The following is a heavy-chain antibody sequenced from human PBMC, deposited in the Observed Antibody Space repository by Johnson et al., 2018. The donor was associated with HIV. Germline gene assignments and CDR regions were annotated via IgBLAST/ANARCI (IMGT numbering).Heavy chain of an antibody. CDR3: AKVGAQQWDAFDI. CDR2: ISWNSGSI. J-gene: IGHJ3*02. CDR1: GFTFDDYA. D-gene: IGHD3-10*01. V-gene: IGHV3-9*01. Sequence: VESGGGLVQPGRSLRLSCAASGFTFDDYALHWVRQAPGKVLARVSGISWNSGSIGYADSVKGRFPNTGDNAKNSLYLQMNSLRAEDTALYYCAKVGAQQWDAFDIGGQGTMVTVSS.